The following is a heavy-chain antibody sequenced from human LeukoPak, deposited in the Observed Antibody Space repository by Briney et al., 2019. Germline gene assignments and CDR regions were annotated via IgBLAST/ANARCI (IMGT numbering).Heavy chain of an antibody. CDR3: ARYCSSTSCQVDAFDI. V-gene: IGHV4-4*07. D-gene: IGHD2-2*01. CDR2: IYTSGST. J-gene: IGHJ3*02. CDR1: GGSISSYY. Sequence: SETLSLTCTVSGGSISSYYWSWVRQPAGKGLEWIGRIYTSGSTNYNPSLKSRVTMSVDTSKNQFSLKLSSVTAADTAVYYCARYCSSTSCQVDAFDIWGQGTMVTVSS.